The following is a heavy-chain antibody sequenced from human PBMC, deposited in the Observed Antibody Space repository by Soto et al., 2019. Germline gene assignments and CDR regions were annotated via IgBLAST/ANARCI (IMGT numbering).Heavy chain of an antibody. Sequence: QVQLVQSGAAVKKPGSSVKVSCKASGGTFSSYAISWVRQAPGQGLEWMGGIIPIFGTANYAQKFQGRVTITADESTSXAXXELSSLRSEDTAVYYCARDRLRGYSYGPPPGGFDPWGQGTLVTVSS. J-gene: IGHJ5*02. CDR2: IIPIFGTA. D-gene: IGHD5-18*01. V-gene: IGHV1-69*12. CDR3: ARDRLRGYSYGPPPGGFDP. CDR1: GGTFSSYA.